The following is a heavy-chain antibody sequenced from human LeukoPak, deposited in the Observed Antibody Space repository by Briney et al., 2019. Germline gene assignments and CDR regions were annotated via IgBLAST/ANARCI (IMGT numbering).Heavy chain of an antibody. V-gene: IGHV3-7*01. CDR3: ARGGPTGAFDY. J-gene: IGHJ4*02. CDR1: GFTFSSYW. D-gene: IGHD7-27*01. Sequence: GGSLRLSCAASGFTFSSYWMTWVRQAPGKGLEWVANIKEDGSEEYSVDSVKGRFTISRDNAKNSLYLRMNSLRAEDTAVYYCARGGPTGAFDYWGQGTLVTVSS. CDR2: IKEDGSEE.